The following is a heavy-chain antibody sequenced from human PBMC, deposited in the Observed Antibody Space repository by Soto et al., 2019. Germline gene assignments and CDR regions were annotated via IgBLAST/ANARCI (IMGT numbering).Heavy chain of an antibody. Sequence: GASVKVSCKVSGYTLTELSMHWVRQAPGKGLEWMGGFDPEDGETIYSQKFQGRVTMTEDTSTDTAYMELSSLRSEDTAVYYCATAFSGSYTYELDYWGQGTLVTVSS. CDR3: ATAFSGSYTYELDY. CDR1: GYTLTELS. J-gene: IGHJ4*02. D-gene: IGHD1-26*01. V-gene: IGHV1-24*01. CDR2: FDPEDGET.